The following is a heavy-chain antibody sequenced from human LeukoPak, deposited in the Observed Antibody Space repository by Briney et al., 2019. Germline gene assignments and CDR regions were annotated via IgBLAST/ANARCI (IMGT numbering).Heavy chain of an antibody. CDR3: GRHRSGSGTYFIDY. J-gene: IGHJ4*02. Sequence: GGSLRLSCVVSGFTFRDYSMIWVRQAPGKGLQWVANMKKDGSETKYGDFVKVRFTISRDNAKNSLYLQMNSLRAEDTAVYYCGRHRSGSGTYFIDYWGQGTLVSVSS. V-gene: IGHV3-7*01. CDR2: MKKDGSET. D-gene: IGHD3-10*01. CDR1: GFTFRDYS.